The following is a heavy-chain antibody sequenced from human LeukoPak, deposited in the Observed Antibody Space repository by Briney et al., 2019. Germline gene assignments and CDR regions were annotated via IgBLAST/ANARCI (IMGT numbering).Heavy chain of an antibody. V-gene: IGHV4-59*08. J-gene: IGHJ3*02. D-gene: IGHD3-22*01. Sequence: SETLSLTCTVSGGSISSYYWRWIRQPPGKGLEWVGYIYYSVSTNYLPSLHSRLTLSVAPSKNQFSLTLCSVTAADTAVYYCARHKLEKPTCYYDSSVYAFDIWGQGTMVTVSS. CDR3: ARHKLEKPTCYYDSSVYAFDI. CDR1: GGSISSYY. CDR2: IYYSVST.